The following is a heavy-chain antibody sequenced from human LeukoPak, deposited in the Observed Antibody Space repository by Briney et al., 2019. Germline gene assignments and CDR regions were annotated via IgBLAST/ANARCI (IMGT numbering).Heavy chain of an antibody. D-gene: IGHD6-19*01. Sequence: PGGSPRPSSAASRVTLSSYAMSWGRQAPGHGLEWGSAISGSVGSTYYADSVKGRFTISRDNSKNTLYLQMNSLRAEDTAVYYCAKVGRSERIAVAGMLRYYFDYWGQGTLVTVSS. CDR2: ISGSVGST. CDR3: AKVGRSERIAVAGMLRYYFDY. J-gene: IGHJ4*02. V-gene: IGHV3-23*01. CDR1: RVTLSSYA.